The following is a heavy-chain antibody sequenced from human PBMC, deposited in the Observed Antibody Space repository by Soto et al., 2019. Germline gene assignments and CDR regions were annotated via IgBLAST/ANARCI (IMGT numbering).Heavy chain of an antibody. D-gene: IGHD3-10*01. CDR2: ISGTGDTK. CDR1: GLFFSDYY. Sequence: PGGSLRLSCAASGLFFSDYYLSWIRQAPGKALECVAYISGTGDTKHYADSVTGRFTISRDNPKNSLYLQMNSLRPEDAAVYYCAIGGGQIYYKGLDVWGQGTTVTVSS. J-gene: IGHJ6*02. CDR3: AIGGGQIYYKGLDV. V-gene: IGHV3-11*01.